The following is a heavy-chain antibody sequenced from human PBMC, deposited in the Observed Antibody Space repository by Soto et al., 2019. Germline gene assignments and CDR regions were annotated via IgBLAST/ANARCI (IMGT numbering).Heavy chain of an antibody. CDR1: GGTFSSYA. CDR2: IIPISGTA. Sequence: QVKLVQSGAEVKKPGSSVKVSCKASGGTFSSYAISWVRQAPGHGLGWMGGIIPISGTADYAQKFQGRVTITAGESTSTAYMELSSLRSEDTAVYYFAVTMTNYYYYGMDVWGQGTTVTVSS. V-gene: IGHV1-69*12. D-gene: IGHD3-22*01. CDR3: AVTMTNYYYYGMDV. J-gene: IGHJ6*02.